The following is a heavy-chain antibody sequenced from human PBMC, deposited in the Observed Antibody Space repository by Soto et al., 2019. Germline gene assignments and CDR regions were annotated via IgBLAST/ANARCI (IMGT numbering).Heavy chain of an antibody. D-gene: IGHD3-10*01. CDR2: ISAYNGNT. CDR1: GYTFTSYG. Sequence: QVQLVQSGAEVKKPGASVKVSCKASGYTFTSYGIIWVRQAPGQGLEWMGWISAYNGNTNYAQKLQGRVTMTTDTSTSTAEMELRSLRSDATAVYYCARDEGVRGVTDYGMDVWGQGTTVTVSS. V-gene: IGHV1-18*01. J-gene: IGHJ6*02. CDR3: ARDEGVRGVTDYGMDV.